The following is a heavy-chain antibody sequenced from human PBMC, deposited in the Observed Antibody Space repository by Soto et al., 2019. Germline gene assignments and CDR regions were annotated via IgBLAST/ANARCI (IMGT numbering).Heavy chain of an antibody. CDR2: ISGSGGST. CDR1: GFTFSSYA. CDR3: ARDLPHSRAYYYYDMDV. J-gene: IGHJ6*02. D-gene: IGHD6-13*01. V-gene: IGHV3-23*01. Sequence: GGSLRLSCAASGFTFSSYAMNWVRQAPGKGLEWVSTISGSGGSTSYADSVKGRFTISRDNSKNTLYLQMNSLRADDTAVYYCARDLPHSRAYYYYDMDVWGQGTTVTVSS.